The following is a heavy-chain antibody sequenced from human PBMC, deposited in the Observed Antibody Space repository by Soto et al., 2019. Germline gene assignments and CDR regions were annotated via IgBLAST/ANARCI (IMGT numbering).Heavy chain of an antibody. CDR2: IYYSGST. V-gene: IGHV4-59*08. CDR3: ARHGGDGYGHTYCDY. Sequence: ASETLSLTCTVSGDFITNHYWCWIRQPPGKALEWIGYIYYSGSTNYNPSLKSRVTISVDTSNNQFSLKLSSVTAAETAVYYCARHGGDGYGHTYCDYWGQGTLVTVTS. J-gene: IGHJ4*02. D-gene: IGHD3-16*01. CDR1: GDFITNHY.